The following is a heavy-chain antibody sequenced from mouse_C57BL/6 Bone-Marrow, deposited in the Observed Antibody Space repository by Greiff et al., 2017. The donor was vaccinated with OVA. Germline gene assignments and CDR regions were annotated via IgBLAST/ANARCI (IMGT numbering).Heavy chain of an antibody. J-gene: IGHJ2*01. CDR1: GYTFTDYN. CDR2: INPNNGGT. CDR3: ARGGLNFDY. V-gene: IGHV1-22*01. Sequence: VHVKQSGPELVKPGASVKMSCKASGYTFTDYNMHWVKQSHGKSLEWIGYINPNNGGTSYNQKFKGKATLTVNKSSSTAYMELRSLTSEDSAVYYCARGGLNFDYWGQGTTLTVSS. D-gene: IGHD2-2*01.